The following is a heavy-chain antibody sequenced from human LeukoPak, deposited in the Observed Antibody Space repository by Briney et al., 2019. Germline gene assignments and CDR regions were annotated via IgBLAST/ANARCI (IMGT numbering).Heavy chain of an antibody. V-gene: IGHV5-51*01. CDR3: ARLRYSGSSDY. Sequence: GESLKISCQGSGYNFPIYWIGWVRQMPGQGLEWMGIIYPDDSNTIYGPSFQGQVTISANKSISTAYLQWSSLKASDTAMYYCARLRYSGSSDYWGQGTLVTVSS. CDR1: GYNFPIYW. D-gene: IGHD1-26*01. CDR2: IYPDDSNT. J-gene: IGHJ4*02.